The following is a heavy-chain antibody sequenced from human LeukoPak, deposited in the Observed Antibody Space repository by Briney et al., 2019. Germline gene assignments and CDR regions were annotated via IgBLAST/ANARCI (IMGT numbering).Heavy chain of an antibody. D-gene: IGHD6-6*01. V-gene: IGHV3-30*04. J-gene: IGHJ4*02. CDR3: AREYSSSSGRSFDY. Sequence: PGGSLRLSCAASGFTFSSYAMHWVRQAPGKGLEWVAVISYDGSNKYYADSVKGRFTISRDNSKNTLYLQMNSLRGEDTAVYYCAREYSSSSGRSFDYWGQGTLVTVSS. CDR1: GFTFSSYA. CDR2: ISYDGSNK.